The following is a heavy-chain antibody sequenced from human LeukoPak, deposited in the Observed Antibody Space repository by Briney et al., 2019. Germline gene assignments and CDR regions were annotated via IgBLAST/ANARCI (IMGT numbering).Heavy chain of an antibody. CDR2: IYYSGST. D-gene: IGHD3-22*01. J-gene: IGHJ4*02. V-gene: IGHV4-59*01. CDR1: GGSISSYY. CDR3: ARVSPKRYYYDSSGSLDPYFDY. Sequence: SQTLSLTCTVSGGSISSYYWSWIRQPPGKGLEWIGYIYYSGSTNYNPSLKSRVTISVDTSKNQFSLKLSSVTAADTTVYYCARVSPKRYYYDSSGSLDPYFDYWGQGTLVTVSS.